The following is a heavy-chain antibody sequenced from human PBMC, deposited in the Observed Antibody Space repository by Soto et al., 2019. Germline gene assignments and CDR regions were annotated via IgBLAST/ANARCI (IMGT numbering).Heavy chain of an antibody. CDR2: ISYDGSNK. CDR3: ARGGGYSFGLAPYYFDF. V-gene: IGHV3-30-3*01. D-gene: IGHD5-18*01. J-gene: IGHJ4*02. Sequence: GGSLRLSCAASGFTFSSYAMHRVRQAPGKGLEWVAVISYDGSNKYYADSVKGRFTISRDNSKNTLYLQMNSLRAEDTAVYSCARGGGYSFGLAPYYFDFWGQGTLVTVSS. CDR1: GFTFSSYA.